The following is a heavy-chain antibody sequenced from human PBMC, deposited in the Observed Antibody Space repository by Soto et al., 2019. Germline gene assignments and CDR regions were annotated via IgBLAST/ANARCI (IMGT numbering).Heavy chain of an antibody. CDR2: INNDGITT. J-gene: IGHJ4*02. V-gene: IGHV3-74*01. CDR3: ARDWSGSLDY. Sequence: GGSLRLSCAASGFTFSRYWMHWFRQAPGKGLVWVSFINNDGITTTYADSVEGRFTISRDNARNTLYLQMNSLRADDTAVYYCARDWSGSLDYWGQGTLVTVSS. CDR1: GFTFSRYW. D-gene: IGHD1-26*01.